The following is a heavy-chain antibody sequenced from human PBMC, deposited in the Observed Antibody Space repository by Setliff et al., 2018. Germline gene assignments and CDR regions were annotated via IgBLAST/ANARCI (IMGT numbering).Heavy chain of an antibody. V-gene: IGHV4-39*02. D-gene: IGHD1-26*01. J-gene: IGHJ4*02. CDR2: ISPSGST. CDR3: ARSPSSGAYWNPRPFYSDY. Sequence: ETLSLTCTVSGGSISSSSYYWGWIRQPPGKGLEWIGSISPSGSTTYNPSVKSRVTISLDTSKNHFSLKLDSVTAADTALYYCARSPSSGAYWNPRPFYSDYWARGTLVTVSS. CDR1: GGSISSSSYY.